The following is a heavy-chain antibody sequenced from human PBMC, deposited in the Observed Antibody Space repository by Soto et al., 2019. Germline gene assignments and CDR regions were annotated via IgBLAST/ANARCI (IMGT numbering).Heavy chain of an antibody. CDR2: ISSSSSYT. D-gene: IGHD6-13*01. CDR1: GFTFSDYY. CDR3: ARDEVAAAGTDY. Sequence: QVQLVESGGGLVKPGGSLRLSCAASGFTFSDYYMSWIRQAPGKGLEWVSYISSSSSYTNYADSVKGRFTISRDNAKNSLYLQMNSLRAEDTAVYYCARDEVAAAGTDYWGQGTLVTVSS. J-gene: IGHJ4*02. V-gene: IGHV3-11*06.